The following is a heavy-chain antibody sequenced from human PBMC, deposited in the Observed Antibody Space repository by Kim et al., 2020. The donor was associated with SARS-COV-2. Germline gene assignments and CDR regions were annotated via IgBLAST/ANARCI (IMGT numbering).Heavy chain of an antibody. V-gene: IGHV1-2*02. CDR3: ARDQSGGMDV. J-gene: IGHJ6*02. Sequence: NYAQKFQGRVTMTRDTSISTAYMELSRLRSDDTAVYYCARDQSGGMDVWGQGTTVTVSS.